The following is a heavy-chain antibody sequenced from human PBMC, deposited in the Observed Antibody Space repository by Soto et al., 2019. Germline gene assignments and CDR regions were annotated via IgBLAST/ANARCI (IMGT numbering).Heavy chain of an antibody. CDR2: INSDGSST. V-gene: IGHV3-74*01. CDR1: GFTFSSYW. Sequence: GGSLRLSCAASGFTFSSYWMHWVRQAPGKGLVWVSRINSDGSSTSYADSVKGRFTISRDNAKNTLYLQMNSLRAEDTAVYYCARELVYAISPNWFDPWGQGTLVTVSS. CDR3: ARELVYAISPNWFDP. J-gene: IGHJ5*02. D-gene: IGHD2-8*01.